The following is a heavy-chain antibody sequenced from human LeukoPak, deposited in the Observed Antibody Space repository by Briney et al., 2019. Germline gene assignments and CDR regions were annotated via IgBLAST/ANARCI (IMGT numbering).Heavy chain of an antibody. D-gene: IGHD3-9*01. CDR1: GYNFIGYR. CDR2: IYPADSYT. CDR3: ARRHYDILTGYYAFDI. V-gene: IGHV5-51*01. J-gene: IGHJ3*02. Sequence: GESLKISCKGSGYNFIGYRIVWVRQMPGKGLEWMGFIYPADSYTRYSPSFQSHVTISAEESISTAYLQWSSLKASDTAMYYCARRHYDILTGYYAFDIWGQGTMVTVSS.